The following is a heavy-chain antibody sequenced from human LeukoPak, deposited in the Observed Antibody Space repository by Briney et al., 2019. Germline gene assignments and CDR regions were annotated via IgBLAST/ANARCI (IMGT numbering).Heavy chain of an antibody. D-gene: IGHD2-15*01. J-gene: IGHJ4*02. CDR2: IYSGGST. CDR3: ARGGGNPRDPIDY. Sequence: GGSLRLSCAASGFTVSSNYMSWVRQAPGKGLEWVSVIYSGGSTYYADSVKGRFTISRDNSKNTLYLQMNSLRAEDTAVYYCARGGGNPRDPIDYWGQGTLVTVSS. V-gene: IGHV3-53*01. CDR1: GFTVSSNY.